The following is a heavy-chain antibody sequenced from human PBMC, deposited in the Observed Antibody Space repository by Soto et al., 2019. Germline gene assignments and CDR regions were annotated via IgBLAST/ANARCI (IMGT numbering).Heavy chain of an antibody. J-gene: IGHJ6*02. CDR1: GFTFSSYG. Sequence: GGSLRLSCAASGFTFSSYGMHWVRQAPGKGLEWVAVIWYDGSNKYYADSVKGRFTISRDNSKNTLYLQMNSLRAEDTAVYYCARSPVVVVAATFYGMDVWGQGTTVTVSS. V-gene: IGHV3-33*01. CDR2: IWYDGSNK. D-gene: IGHD2-15*01. CDR3: ARSPVVVVAATFYGMDV.